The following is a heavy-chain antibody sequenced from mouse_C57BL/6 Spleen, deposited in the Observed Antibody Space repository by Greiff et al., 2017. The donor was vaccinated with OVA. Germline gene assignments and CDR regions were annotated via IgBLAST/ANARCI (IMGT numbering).Heavy chain of an antibody. CDR1: GYTFTDYN. CDR2: INPNNGGT. J-gene: IGHJ2*01. V-gene: IGHV1-22*01. CDR3: AREDIYYGNHPDY. D-gene: IGHD2-1*01. Sequence: EVQRVESGPELVKPGASVKMSCKASGYTFTDYNMHWVKQSHGKSLEWIGYINPNNGGTSYNQKFKGKATLTVNKSSSTAYMELRSLTSEDSAVYYCAREDIYYGNHPDYWGQGTTLTVSS.